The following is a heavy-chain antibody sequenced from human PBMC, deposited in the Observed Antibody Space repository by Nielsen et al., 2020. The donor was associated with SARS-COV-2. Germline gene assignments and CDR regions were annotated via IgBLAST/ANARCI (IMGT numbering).Heavy chain of an antibody. CDR3: ARGGRITFGGADDAFDI. J-gene: IGHJ3*02. CDR2: IYHSGRT. V-gene: IGHV4-30-2*01. Sequence: SETMSLTCAVSGGSISSGGYAWSWIRQPPGKGLEWIGYIYHSGRTYYNPSLKSRVTISVDRSKNQFSLKLSSVTAADTAVYYCARGGRITFGGADDAFDIWGQGTMVTVSS. CDR1: GGSISSGGYA. D-gene: IGHD3-16*01.